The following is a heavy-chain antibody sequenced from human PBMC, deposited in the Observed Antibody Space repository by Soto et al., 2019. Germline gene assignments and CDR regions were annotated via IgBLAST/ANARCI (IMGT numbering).Heavy chain of an antibody. V-gene: IGHV3-23*01. D-gene: IGHD3-9*01. CDR2: ITGGGDGT. Sequence: GGSLRLSCEASGFAFSSYAFNWVRQAPGKGLQWVSGITGGGDGTYYADSVKGRFTISRDNSKHTLYLQMTSLRAEDTAIYYCAKSTYYDLLTGYDAFDMWGQGTMVTV. CDR1: GFAFSSYA. J-gene: IGHJ3*02. CDR3: AKSTYYDLLTGYDAFDM.